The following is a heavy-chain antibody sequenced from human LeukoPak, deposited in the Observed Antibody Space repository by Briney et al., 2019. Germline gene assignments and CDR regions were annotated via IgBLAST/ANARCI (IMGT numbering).Heavy chain of an antibody. D-gene: IGHD3-16*01. J-gene: IGHJ3*01. CDR3: AKGKVNHDGAFDF. V-gene: IGHV3-23*01. Sequence: GGSLRLSCVVSGFSFSSYAMAWVRQAPGKGLEWVSSISAGGRTYYADSGKGRFTISRDNSKETVFLQMNSLRAEDTAHYYCAKGKVNHDGAFDFWGQGTTVTVSS. CDR1: GFSFSSYA. CDR2: ISAGGRT.